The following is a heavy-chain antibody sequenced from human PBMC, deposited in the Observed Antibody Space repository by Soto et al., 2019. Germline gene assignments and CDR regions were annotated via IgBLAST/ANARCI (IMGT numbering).Heavy chain of an antibody. CDR1: GYTFTSYG. J-gene: IGHJ3*02. Sequence: QVQLVQSGAEVKKPGASVKVSCKASGYTFTSYGISWVRQAPGQGLEWMGWISAYNGNTNYAQKLQGRVTMTTDTAKGPGDMGLRGRRSDDTGVYYCARGPGGGECGGDCIGDDAFDIWGQGTMVTVSS. D-gene: IGHD2-21*02. CDR3: ARGPGGGECGGDCIGDDAFDI. V-gene: IGHV1-18*01. CDR2: ISAYNGNT.